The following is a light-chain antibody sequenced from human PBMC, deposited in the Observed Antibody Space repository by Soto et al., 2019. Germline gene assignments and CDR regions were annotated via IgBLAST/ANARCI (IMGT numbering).Light chain of an antibody. Sequence: EIVVTQSPATLSVSPGERAVLSCRASQSVGYNLAWYQQKPGQAPRLLIYGASTRDTGIPARFSGSGSGTEFTLTIGSLQSEDFSVYYCQHYQYWPSWSFGQGTKVEMK. CDR3: QHYQYWPSWS. J-gene: IGKJ1*01. V-gene: IGKV3-15*01. CDR1: QSVGYN. CDR2: GAS.